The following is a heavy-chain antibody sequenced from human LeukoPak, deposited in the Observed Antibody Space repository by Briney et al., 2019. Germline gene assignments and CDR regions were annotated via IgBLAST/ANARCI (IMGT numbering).Heavy chain of an antibody. V-gene: IGHV1-69*13. CDR1: GYTFTSYY. Sequence: ASVKVSCKASGYTFTSYYMHWVRQAPGQGLEWMGGIIPIFGTANYAQKFQGRVTITADESTSTAYMELSSLRSEDTAVYYCARAFSGSYLGYFDYWGQGTLVTVSS. CDR2: IIPIFGTA. D-gene: IGHD3-10*01. CDR3: ARAFSGSYLGYFDY. J-gene: IGHJ4*02.